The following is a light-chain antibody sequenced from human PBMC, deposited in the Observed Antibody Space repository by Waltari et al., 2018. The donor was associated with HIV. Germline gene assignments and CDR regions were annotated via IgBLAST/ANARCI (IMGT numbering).Light chain of an antibody. CDR1: RSAVGGYNF. CDR2: DIT. J-gene: IGLJ1*01. V-gene: IGLV2-11*01. Sequence: QSALTQPRSVSGPPGQSVSLPCPGTRSAVGGYNFVSWYQQHPGKAPKLLIYDITKRPSGVPDRFSGSKSGHTASLTISGLQSEDEADYYCCSYAGSYTFVFGSGTKVTVL. CDR3: CSYAGSYTFV.